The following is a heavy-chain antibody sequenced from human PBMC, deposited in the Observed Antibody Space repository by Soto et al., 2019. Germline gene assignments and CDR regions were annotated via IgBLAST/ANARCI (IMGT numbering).Heavy chain of an antibody. V-gene: IGHV1-24*01. D-gene: IGHD6-13*01. Sequence: ASVKLSCKVSGYTLTELSMHWVRQAPGKGLEWMGGFDPEDGETIYAQKFQGRVTMTRDTSTSTAYMELSSLRSEDTAVYYCAREGDAGYSSSWEGGIDYWGQGTLVTVSS. J-gene: IGHJ4*02. CDR2: FDPEDGET. CDR3: AREGDAGYSSSWEGGIDY. CDR1: GYTLTELS.